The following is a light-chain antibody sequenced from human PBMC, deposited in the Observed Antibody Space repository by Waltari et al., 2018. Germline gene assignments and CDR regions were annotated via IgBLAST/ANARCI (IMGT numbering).Light chain of an antibody. J-gene: IGLJ2*01. CDR3: QSYDTTLSAVV. Sequence: QSVLTQPPSVSGAPGQRVTISCSGTKSNIGADFDVHWYQQVPGTAPKLLLHSFSTRPSGVSDPFSGFKSCASASLVITGLQAEDEAMYYCQSYDTTLSAVVFGGGTRLTV. CDR2: SFS. V-gene: IGLV1-40*01. CDR1: KSNIGADFD.